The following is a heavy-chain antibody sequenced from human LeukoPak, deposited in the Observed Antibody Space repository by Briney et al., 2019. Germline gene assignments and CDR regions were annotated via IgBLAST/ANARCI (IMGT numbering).Heavy chain of an antibody. D-gene: IGHD3-3*01. V-gene: IGHV4-59*11. J-gene: IGHJ3*02. CDR3: ARKTYYDFWRAAFDI. CDR2: IYYSGST. Sequence: SETLSLTCTVSGGSISSHYWSWIRQPPGKGLEWIGYIYYSGSTNYNPSLKSRVTISVDTSKNQFSLKLSSVTAADTAVYYCARKTYYDFWRAAFDIWGQGTMVTASS. CDR1: GGSISSHY.